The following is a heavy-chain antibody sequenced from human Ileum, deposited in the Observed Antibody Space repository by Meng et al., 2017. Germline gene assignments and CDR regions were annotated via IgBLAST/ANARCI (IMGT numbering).Heavy chain of an antibody. CDR1: GCSISISNW. CDR3: AREPPAAAGTGADY. D-gene: IGHD6-13*01. V-gene: IGHV4-4*02. J-gene: IGHJ4*02. CDR2: IYHTGGT. Sequence: QVQLQESGPGLVKPSGTLPLTCAVSGCSISISNWWTWVRQPPGKGLEWIGEIYHTGGTNYNPSLKSRVTISVDTSKNQFSLKLSSVTAADTAVYYCAREPPAAAGTGADYWGQGTLVTVSS.